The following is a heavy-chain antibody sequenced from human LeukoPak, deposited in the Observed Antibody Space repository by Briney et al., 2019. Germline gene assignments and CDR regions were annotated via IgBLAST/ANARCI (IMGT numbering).Heavy chain of an antibody. CDR1: GGSISSYY. V-gene: IGHV4-4*07. Sequence: PSETLSPTCTVSGGSISSYYWSWIRQPAGKGLEWIGRIYTSGSTNYNPSLKSRVTMSVDTSKNQFSLKLSSVTAADTAVYYCARDRITFGGVIPFDYWGQGTLVTVSS. D-gene: IGHD3-16*02. J-gene: IGHJ4*02. CDR3: ARDRITFGGVIPFDY. CDR2: IYTSGST.